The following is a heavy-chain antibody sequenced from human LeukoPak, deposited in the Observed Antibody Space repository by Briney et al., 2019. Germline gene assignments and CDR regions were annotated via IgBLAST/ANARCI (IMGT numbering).Heavy chain of an antibody. CDR1: GFSFRTYS. D-gene: IGHD3-22*01. J-gene: IGHJ4*02. Sequence: GGSLRLSCAASGFSFRTYSMNGLRQAPGKGLEWISSIRSSRNSISYADSVKGRFTISRDNAKNSLHLQMNSLRAEDTAVYYRARGKTYYSDSTAYPFDYWGQGTLVSVSS. CDR2: IRSSRNSI. V-gene: IGHV3-21*04. CDR3: ARGKTYYSDSTAYPFDY.